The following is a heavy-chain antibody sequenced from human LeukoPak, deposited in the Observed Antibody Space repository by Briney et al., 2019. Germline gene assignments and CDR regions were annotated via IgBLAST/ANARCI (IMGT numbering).Heavy chain of an antibody. D-gene: IGHD3-10*01. J-gene: IGHJ4*02. CDR3: ARDRGPRTGFMVREAYDY. V-gene: IGHV3-74*01. CDR2: INTDGSIT. CDR1: GLTFSDYW. Sequence: GGSLRLSCAASGLTFSDYWIHWVRQAPGKGLVWVSRINTDGSITNYADSVKGRFSISRDNAKNTLYLQMSSLRAEDTAVYYCARDRGPRTGFMVREAYDYWGQGTLVTVSS.